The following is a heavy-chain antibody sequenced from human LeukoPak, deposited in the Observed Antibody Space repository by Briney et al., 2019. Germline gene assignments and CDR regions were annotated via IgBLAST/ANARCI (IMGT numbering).Heavy chain of an antibody. CDR1: GGTFSSYA. D-gene: IGHD4-23*01. V-gene: IGHV1-69*05. J-gene: IGHJ6*03. Sequence: GASVKVSCQASGGTFSSYAISWVRQAPGQGLEWLGGIIPLFGTANYAQKFQGRVTITTDESTSTAYMAPSSLRSEDTAVYYCARVRRIYGGNSPLYYYYMDVWGKGTTVAVSS. CDR3: ARVRRIYGGNSPLYYYYMDV. CDR2: IIPLFGTA.